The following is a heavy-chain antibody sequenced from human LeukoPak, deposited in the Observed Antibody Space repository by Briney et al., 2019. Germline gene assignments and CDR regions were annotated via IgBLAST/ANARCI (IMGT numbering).Heavy chain of an antibody. J-gene: IGHJ4*02. Sequence: GGSLRLSCAASGFTFSNYDMHWVRQAPGKGLEWVAVISYDGTNKYYADSVKGRFTISRDNSKNTLHLQMNSLRAEDTAVYYCARDIVVVPAATGVFDYWGQGTLVTVSS. CDR1: GFTFSNYD. CDR3: ARDIVVVPAATGVFDY. D-gene: IGHD2-2*01. V-gene: IGHV3-30*03. CDR2: ISYDGTNK.